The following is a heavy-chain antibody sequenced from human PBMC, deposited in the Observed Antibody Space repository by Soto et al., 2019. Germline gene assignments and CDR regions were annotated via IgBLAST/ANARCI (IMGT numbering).Heavy chain of an antibody. V-gene: IGHV4-39*01. CDR3: ARRPSSGYAYYFDY. CDR1: DDSISGSTYY. Sequence: SETLSLTCSVSDDSISGSTYYWGWIRQPPGKGLEWLGYIFYTGSTYKNPSLKSRVTISADSSKNQFSVNLTSVTATDTAVYYCARRPSSGYAYYFDYWGQGILVTVS. J-gene: IGHJ4*02. CDR2: IFYTGST. D-gene: IGHD3-22*01.